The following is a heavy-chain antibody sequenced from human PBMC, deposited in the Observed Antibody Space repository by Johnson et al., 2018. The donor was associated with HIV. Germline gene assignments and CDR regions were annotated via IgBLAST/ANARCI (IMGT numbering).Heavy chain of an antibody. CDR1: GFTFSSYA. Sequence: QEQLVESGGGVVQPGRSLRLSCAASGFTFSSYAMHWVRQAPGKGLEWVAVISYDGSNKYYADSVKGRFTISRDNSKNTLYLQRNSLRAEDTAVYYCASDWGSRHAFDIWGQGTMVTVSS. V-gene: IGHV3-30*04. CDR2: ISYDGSNK. J-gene: IGHJ3*02. CDR3: ASDWGSRHAFDI. D-gene: IGHD7-27*01.